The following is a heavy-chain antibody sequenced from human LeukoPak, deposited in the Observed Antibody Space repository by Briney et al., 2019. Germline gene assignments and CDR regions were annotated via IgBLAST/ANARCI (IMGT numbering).Heavy chain of an antibody. D-gene: IGHD6-19*01. Sequence: EASVKVSCKASGYTFTSYDINWVRQATGQGLEWMGWTNPNSGYTGYAQKFQGRVTITRNTAISTAYMELSSLRSEDTAVYYCARVAGSIDYWGQGTLVTVSS. J-gene: IGHJ4*02. CDR2: TNPNSGYT. CDR1: GYTFTSYD. V-gene: IGHV1-8*03. CDR3: ARVAGSIDY.